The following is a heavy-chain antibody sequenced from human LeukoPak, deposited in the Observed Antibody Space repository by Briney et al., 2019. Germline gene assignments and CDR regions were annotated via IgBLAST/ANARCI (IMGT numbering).Heavy chain of an antibody. CDR1: EDTFTNYY. CDR3: ARDAVIPYSFDY. CDR2: INASSGST. V-gene: IGHV1-46*01. Sequence: ASVKVSCKASEDTFTNYYMHWVRQAPGHDLEWMGIINASSGSTSYAQKFQGRVTMTRDMSTSTVYMTLSSLRSEDTAVYYCARDAVIPYSFDYWGQGTLVTVSS. D-gene: IGHD3-16*02. J-gene: IGHJ4*02.